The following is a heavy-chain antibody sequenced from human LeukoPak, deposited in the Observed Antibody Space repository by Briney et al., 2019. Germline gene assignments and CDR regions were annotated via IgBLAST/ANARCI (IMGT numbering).Heavy chain of an antibody. CDR2: ISAYNGNT. D-gene: IGHD6-13*01. V-gene: IGHV1-18*01. Sequence: ASVKVSCKASGYTFTSYGISWVRQAPGQGLEWMGWISAYNGNTNYAQKLQGRVTMTTDTSTSTAYMELRSLRSDDTAVYYCARAPHSSSWYLGGWFDPWGQGTLVTVSS. J-gene: IGHJ5*02. CDR1: GYTFTSYG. CDR3: ARAPHSSSWYLGGWFDP.